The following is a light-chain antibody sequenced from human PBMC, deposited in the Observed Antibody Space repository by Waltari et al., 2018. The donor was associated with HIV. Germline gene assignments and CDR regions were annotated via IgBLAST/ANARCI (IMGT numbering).Light chain of an antibody. Sequence: QSALTQPRSVSGSPGQSVTISCTGASSDVGGYDYVSWYQHPPGNAPKVIIYDVSYRPSGVPERFSGSKSGNTASLTIYGLEAEDEADYYCCSYAGTYTYVFGTGTEVIVL. J-gene: IGLJ1*01. CDR3: CSYAGTYTYV. CDR1: SSDVGGYDY. CDR2: DVS. V-gene: IGLV2-11*01.